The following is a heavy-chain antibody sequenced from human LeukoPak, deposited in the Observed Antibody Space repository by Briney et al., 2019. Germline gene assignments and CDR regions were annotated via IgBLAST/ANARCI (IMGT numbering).Heavy chain of an antibody. Sequence: ASVKVSCKAFSNYYIHWVRQAPGQGLEWMGWINPDSGGTNYAQKFQGRVTMTRDTSISTAYMELSRPRSDDTAVYYCAVIVGGTVVVYWGQGTLVTVSS. V-gene: IGHV1-2*02. CDR3: AVIVGGTVVVY. CDR2: INPDSGGT. CDR1: FSNYY. D-gene: IGHD1-26*01. J-gene: IGHJ4*02.